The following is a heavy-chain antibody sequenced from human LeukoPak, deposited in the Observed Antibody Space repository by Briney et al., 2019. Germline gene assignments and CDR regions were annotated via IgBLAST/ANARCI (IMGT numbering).Heavy chain of an antibody. J-gene: IGHJ5*02. CDR1: GYTFTSYG. CDR3: ARDPGYDFWSGSAWFDP. CDR2: ISAYNGNT. Sequence: ASVKVSCKASGYTFTSYGISWVRQAPGQGLEWMGWISAYNGNTNYAQELQGRVTMTTDTSTSTAYMELRSLRSDDTAVYYCARDPGYDFWSGSAWFDPWGQGTLVTVSS. V-gene: IGHV1-18*01. D-gene: IGHD3-3*01.